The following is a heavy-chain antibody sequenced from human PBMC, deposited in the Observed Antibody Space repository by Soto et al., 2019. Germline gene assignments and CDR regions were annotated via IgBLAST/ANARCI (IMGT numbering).Heavy chain of an antibody. Sequence: GGSLRLSCAASGFTFSSYSMNWVRQAPGKGLEWVSSISSSSSYIYYADSVKGRFTISRDNAKNSLYLQMNSLRAEDTAVYYCARDPDRGGYDSSGYLDYWGQGXLVTVSS. CDR3: ARDPDRGGYDSSGYLDY. CDR2: ISSSSSYI. D-gene: IGHD3-22*01. J-gene: IGHJ4*02. CDR1: GFTFSSYS. V-gene: IGHV3-21*01.